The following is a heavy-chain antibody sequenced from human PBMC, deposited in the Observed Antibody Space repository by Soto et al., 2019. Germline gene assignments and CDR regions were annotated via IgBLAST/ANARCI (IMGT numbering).Heavy chain of an antibody. D-gene: IGHD1-20*01. V-gene: IGHV1-69*06. CDR1: GGAFTNYT. Sequence: QVHLLQSGAEVKKPGSSLKVSCKVSGGAFTNYTLNWVRHAPGQGLEWLGGIIPLHNTSNYSLKFLGRGRITADMSSTTVYMHLSGLTSDDTATYYCAIWSNWHRLYYHGMEVWGQGTTVTVSS. J-gene: IGHJ6*02. CDR2: IIPLHNTS. CDR3: AIWSNWHRLYYHGMEV.